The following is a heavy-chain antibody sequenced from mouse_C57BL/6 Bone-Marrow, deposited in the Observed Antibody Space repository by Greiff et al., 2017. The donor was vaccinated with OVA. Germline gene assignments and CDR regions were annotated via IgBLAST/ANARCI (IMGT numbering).Heavy chain of an antibody. CDR3: ARGEGYDDWFAY. CDR2: IDPSDSYT. Sequence: QVQLQQPGAELVMPGASVKLSCKASGYTFTSYWVHWVKQRPGQGLEWIGEIDPSDSYTNYNQKFKGKSTLTVDKSSSTAYMQLSSLTSEDSAVYYCARGEGYDDWFAYWGQGTLVTVSA. CDR1: GYTFTSYW. J-gene: IGHJ3*01. D-gene: IGHD2-2*01. V-gene: IGHV1-69*01.